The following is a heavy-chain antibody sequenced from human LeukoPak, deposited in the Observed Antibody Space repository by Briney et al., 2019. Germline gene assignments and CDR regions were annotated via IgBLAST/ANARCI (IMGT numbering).Heavy chain of an antibody. CDR3: ARERLQLGAFDI. CDR2: TYYRSKWGN. V-gene: IGHV6-1*01. D-gene: IGHD5-24*01. CDR1: GDSVSSNSAA. Sequence: SQTLSLTCAISGDSVSSNSAAWNWIRQSPLRGLEWLGRTYYRSKWGNDYAVSVKSRITINPDTSKNQFSLQLSSVTPEDTAVYYCARERLQLGAFDIWGPGTMVTVSS. J-gene: IGHJ3*02.